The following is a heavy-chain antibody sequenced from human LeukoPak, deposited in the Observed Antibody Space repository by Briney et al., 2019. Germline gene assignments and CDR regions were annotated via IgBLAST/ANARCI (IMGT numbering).Heavy chain of an antibody. CDR3: ARGDVAGTGLDY. CDR1: GFSFSIYS. Sequence: GGSLRLSCAASGFSFSIYSLNWVRQAPGKGLEWVAVISYDGSNKYYADSVKGRFTISRDNSKNTLYLQMNSLRAEDTAVYYCARGDVAGTGLDYWGQGTLVTVSS. J-gene: IGHJ4*02. D-gene: IGHD6-19*01. CDR2: ISYDGSNK. V-gene: IGHV3-30*03.